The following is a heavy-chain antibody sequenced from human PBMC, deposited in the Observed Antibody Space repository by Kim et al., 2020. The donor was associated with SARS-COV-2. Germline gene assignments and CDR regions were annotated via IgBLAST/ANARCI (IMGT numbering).Heavy chain of an antibody. D-gene: IGHD1-26*01. CDR1: GGSISSGGYY. Sequence: SETLSLTCTVSGGSISSGGYYWSWIRQHPGKGLEWIGYIYYSGSTYYNPSLKSRVTISVDTSKNQFSLKLSSVTAADTAVYYCARGMAVGHWFDPWGQGTLVTVSS. CDR2: IYYSGST. V-gene: IGHV4-31*03. J-gene: IGHJ5*02. CDR3: ARGMAVGHWFDP.